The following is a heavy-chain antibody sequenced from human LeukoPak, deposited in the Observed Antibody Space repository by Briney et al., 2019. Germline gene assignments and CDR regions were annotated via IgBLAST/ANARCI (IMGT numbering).Heavy chain of an antibody. CDR1: GFTVSSYY. CDR2: IYSGGST. CDR3: ARHFGDYEYYFDY. D-gene: IGHD4-17*01. V-gene: IGHV3-66*04. J-gene: IGHJ4*02. Sequence: GGSLRLSCAASGFTVSSYYMGWVRQAPGKGLEWVSVIYSGGSTYYADSVKGRFTISRDNSKNTLYLHMSSLRAEDTAVYYCARHFGDYEYYFDYWGQGTLVTVSS.